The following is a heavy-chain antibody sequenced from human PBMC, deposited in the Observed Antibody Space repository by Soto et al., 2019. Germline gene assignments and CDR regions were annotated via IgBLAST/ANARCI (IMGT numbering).Heavy chain of an antibody. J-gene: IGHJ6*02. CDR1: GYTFTGYY. CDR3: ARDLGYSGYDWGGGAYYYYGMDV. D-gene: IGHD5-12*01. Sequence: ASVKVSCKASGYTFTGYYMHWVRQAPGQGLEWMGWINPNSGGTNYAQKFQGWVTMTRDTSISTANMELSRLRSDDTAVYYCARDLGYSGYDWGGGAYYYYGMDVWG. V-gene: IGHV1-2*04. CDR2: INPNSGGT.